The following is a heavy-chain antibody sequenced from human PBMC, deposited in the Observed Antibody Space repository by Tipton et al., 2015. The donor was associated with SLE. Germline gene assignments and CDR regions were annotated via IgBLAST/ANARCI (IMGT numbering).Heavy chain of an antibody. Sequence: ALRLSCAASGFTFSSYNMNWVRQAPGKGLEWVSLIDSSTNYVYYADSVRGRFTVSRDNSKDTLYLQLMSVRAEDTATYYCARGGDHPPWGQGTLVSVSS. V-gene: IGHV3-21*01. D-gene: IGHD3-10*01. J-gene: IGHJ5*02. CDR3: ARGGDHPP. CDR2: IDSSTNYV. CDR1: GFTFSSYN.